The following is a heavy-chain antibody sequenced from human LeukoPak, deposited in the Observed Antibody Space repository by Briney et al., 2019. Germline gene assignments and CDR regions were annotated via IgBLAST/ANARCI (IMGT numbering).Heavy chain of an antibody. V-gene: IGHV1-69*06. Sequence: PGASVKVSCKASGGTFSSYAISWVRQAPGQGLEWMGGIIPIFGTANYAQKFQGRVTITADKSTSTDYMELSRLRSDDTAVYYCARDERYDSSGYPFDYWGQGTLVTVSS. CDR1: GGTFSSYA. CDR2: IIPIFGTA. CDR3: ARDERYDSSGYPFDY. J-gene: IGHJ4*02. D-gene: IGHD3-22*01.